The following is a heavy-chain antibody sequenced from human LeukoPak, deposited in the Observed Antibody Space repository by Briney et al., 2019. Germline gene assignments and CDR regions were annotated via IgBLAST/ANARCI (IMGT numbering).Heavy chain of an antibody. CDR1: GYTFTSYG. CDR2: ISAYNGNT. D-gene: IGHD3-3*01. J-gene: IGHJ4*02. Sequence: ASVMVSCKASGYTFTSYGISWVRQAPGQGLEWMGWISAYNGNTNYAQKLQGRVTMTTDTSTSTAYMELRSLRSDDTAVYYCAREPGFLEWLLLEPHLDYWGQGTLVTVSS. CDR3: AREPGFLEWLLLEPHLDY. V-gene: IGHV1-18*01.